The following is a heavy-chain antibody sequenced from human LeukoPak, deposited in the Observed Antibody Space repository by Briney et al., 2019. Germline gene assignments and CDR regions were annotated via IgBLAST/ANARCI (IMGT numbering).Heavy chain of an antibody. D-gene: IGHD3-3*01. CDR1: GFTFSSYS. CDR2: ISSSSSYI. J-gene: IGHJ3*02. V-gene: IGHV3-21*01. CDR3: ARRSTVFHAFDI. Sequence: GGSLRLSCAASGFTFSSYSMNWVRQAPGKGLEWVSSISSSSSYIYYADSVKGRFTISGDTSKNQFSLKLYSVTAADTAVYYCARRSTVFHAFDIWGQGTMVTVS.